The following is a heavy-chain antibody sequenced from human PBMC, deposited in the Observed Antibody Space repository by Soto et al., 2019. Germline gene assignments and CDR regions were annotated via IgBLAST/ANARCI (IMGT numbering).Heavy chain of an antibody. D-gene: IGHD2-15*01. CDR1: GVSLTTNNW. V-gene: IGHV4-4*02. J-gene: IGHJ5*01. CDR3: ARGGYCSGGSCSGWFDS. Sequence: QVQLQESGPGLVKPSETLSLTCAVSGVSLTTNNWWTWVRQAPGKGLEWVGEIYQTGNTNYNPSLNSRVIASLDKSKNQFFLQLTAVTAADTAIYYCARGGYCSGGSCSGWFDSWCQGTLVTVSS. CDR2: IYQTGNT.